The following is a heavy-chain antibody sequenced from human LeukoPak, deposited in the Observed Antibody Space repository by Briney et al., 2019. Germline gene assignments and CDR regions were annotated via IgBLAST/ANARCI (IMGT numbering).Heavy chain of an antibody. D-gene: IGHD3-10*01. CDR2: IYYSGST. J-gene: IGHJ5*02. CDR3: ARAPLWFGELLPQGKFDP. V-gene: IGHV4-39*07. CDR1: GGSISSSSYY. Sequence: SETLSLTCTVSGGSISSSSYYWGWIRQPPGKGLEWIGSIYYSGSTYYNPSLESRVTMSVDTSTTQFSLKLTSVTAADTAVYYCARAPLWFGELLPQGKFDPWGQGILVSVSS.